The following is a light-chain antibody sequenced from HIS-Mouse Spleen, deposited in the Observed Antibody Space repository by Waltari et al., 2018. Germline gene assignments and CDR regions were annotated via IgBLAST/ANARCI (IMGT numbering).Light chain of an antibody. CDR2: KDS. J-gene: IGLJ2*01. CDR3: QSADSSGTYQDVV. Sequence: SYELTQPPSVSVSPGQTARITCSGDALPKHYAYWSQQKPGHGPVLVVFKDSERPSGIPERFSGSSSGTTVTLTTSGVQAEDEADYYCQSADSSGTYQDVVFGGGTKLTVL. CDR1: ALPKHY. V-gene: IGLV3-25*03.